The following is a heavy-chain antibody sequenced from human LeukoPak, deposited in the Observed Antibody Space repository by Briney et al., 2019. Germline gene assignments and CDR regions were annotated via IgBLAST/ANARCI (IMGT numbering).Heavy chain of an antibody. D-gene: IGHD1-26*01. V-gene: IGHV3-73*01. J-gene: IGHJ4*02. CDR2: IRSKANSYAT. CDR3: TSGRVVGAIGY. Sequence: GGSLRLSCAASGFTFSGSAMHWVRQASGPGMEWVGRIRSKANSYATAYAASVKGRFTISRDASKKMAYLQMNSLTTEDTAEYYCTSGRVVGAIGYWGQGSLVTVSS. CDR1: GFTFSGSA.